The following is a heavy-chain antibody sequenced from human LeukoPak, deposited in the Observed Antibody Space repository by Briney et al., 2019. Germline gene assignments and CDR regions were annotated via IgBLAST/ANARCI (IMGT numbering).Heavy chain of an antibody. J-gene: IGHJ5*02. V-gene: IGHV3-53*01. CDR2: IHSGGST. CDR3: ARDLSTVTTLPFYGWFDP. Sequence: GGSLRLSCAASGFTVSDNYMSWVRQAPGKGLEWVSVIHSGGSTYYADSVKGRFTISRDNSKNTLYLQMNSLRAEDTAVYYCARDLSTVTTLPFYGWFDPWGQGTLVTVSS. D-gene: IGHD4-17*01. CDR1: GFTVSDNY.